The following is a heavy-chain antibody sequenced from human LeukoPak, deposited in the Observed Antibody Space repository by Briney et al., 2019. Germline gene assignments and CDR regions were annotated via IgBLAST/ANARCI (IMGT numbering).Heavy chain of an antibody. CDR3: AKVGGQQLEITYYYYYMDV. CDR2: ISSSSSYI. CDR1: GFTFSDYY. Sequence: KSGGSLRLSCAASGFTFSDYYMSWVRQAPGKGLEWVSSISSSSSYIYYADSVKGRFTISRDNAKNSLYLQMNSLRAEDTAVYYCAKVGGQQLEITYYYYYMDVWGKGTTVTVSS. V-gene: IGHV3-21*04. D-gene: IGHD6-13*01. J-gene: IGHJ6*03.